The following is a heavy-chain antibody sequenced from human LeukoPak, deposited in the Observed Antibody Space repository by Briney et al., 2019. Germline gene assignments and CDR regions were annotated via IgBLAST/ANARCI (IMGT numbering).Heavy chain of an antibody. Sequence: SETLSLTCAVYGGSFSGYYWSWIRQPPGKGLEWMGEINHSGSTNYNPSLKSRVTISVDTSKNQFSLKLSSVTAADTAVYYCARGRIVVVVAATRYWFDPWGQGTLVTVSS. D-gene: IGHD2-15*01. V-gene: IGHV4-34*01. CDR1: GGSFSGYY. CDR3: ARGRIVVVVAATRYWFDP. CDR2: INHSGST. J-gene: IGHJ5*02.